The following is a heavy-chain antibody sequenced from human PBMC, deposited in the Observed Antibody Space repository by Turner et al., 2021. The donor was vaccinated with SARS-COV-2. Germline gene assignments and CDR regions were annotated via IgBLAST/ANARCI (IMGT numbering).Heavy chain of an antibody. CDR1: GFTFSTYG. CDR2: ISYDGSNK. D-gene: IGHD6-13*01. J-gene: IGHJ5*02. Sequence: QVQLVESGGGVVQPGRSLRLACAASGFTFSTYGMHWVRQAPGKGLEWVAVISYDGSNKYYADSVKGRFTISRDNSENTLYLQMNSLRAEDTAVYYCAKDLGQLDWFDPWGQGTLVTVSS. CDR3: AKDLGQLDWFDP. V-gene: IGHV3-30*18.